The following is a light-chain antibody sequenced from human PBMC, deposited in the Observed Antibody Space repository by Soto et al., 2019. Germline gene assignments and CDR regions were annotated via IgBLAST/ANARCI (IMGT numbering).Light chain of an antibody. CDR2: WAS. CDR3: QQFYSSPYT. Sequence: DIVMTQSPDSLAVSLGERATINCKSSQSVLYSSNNKNYLAWYQQKPGQPPKLLIYWASTRESGVPDRFSGSGSGTDFTLTISSLLADDVAVYYCQQFYSSPYTFGQGTKLEIK. V-gene: IGKV4-1*01. CDR1: QSVLYSSNNKNY. J-gene: IGKJ2*01.